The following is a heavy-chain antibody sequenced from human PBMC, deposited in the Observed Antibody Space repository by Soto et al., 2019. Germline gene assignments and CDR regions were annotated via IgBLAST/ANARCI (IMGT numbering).Heavy chain of an antibody. CDR3: ARGNVVAIDY. CDR1: GGSISSYY. V-gene: IGHV4-59*12. CDR2: IYYSGST. D-gene: IGHD2-21*01. Sequence: SETLSLTCTVSGGSISSYYCNWIRQPPGKGLEWIGYIYYSGSTNYNPSLKSRVTISVDTSKNQFSLKLSSVTAADTGVYYCARGNVVAIDYWGQGTLVTVSS. J-gene: IGHJ4*02.